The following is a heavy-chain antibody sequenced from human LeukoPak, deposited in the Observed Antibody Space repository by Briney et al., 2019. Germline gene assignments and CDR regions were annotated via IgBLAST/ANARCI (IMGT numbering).Heavy chain of an antibody. D-gene: IGHD3-10*01. CDR2: IYYSGST. J-gene: IGHJ5*02. V-gene: IGHV4-39*01. CDR3: ARRPPSVRGNWFDP. CDR1: GGSISIPNYY. Sequence: SETLSLTCTVSGGSISIPNYYWGWIRQPPGKGLEWIGSIYYSGSTYYNPSLKSRLTISVDTSKNQFSLNLNSVTAADTALYFCARRPPSVRGNWFDPWGQGTLVTVSS.